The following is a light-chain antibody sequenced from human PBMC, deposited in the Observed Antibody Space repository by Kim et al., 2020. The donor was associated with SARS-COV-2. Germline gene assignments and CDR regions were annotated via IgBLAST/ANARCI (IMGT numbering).Light chain of an antibody. CDR1: QDISKY. V-gene: IGKV1-33*01. CDR2: DAS. Sequence: DIQMTQSPSSLSASVGDRVTITCQESQDISKYLNWYQQKPGKAPKLLIYDASNLETGVPSRFGGSGSGTDFTFTISSLQPEDIATYYCQQYDNLPRYTFGQGTKLEI. J-gene: IGKJ2*01. CDR3: QQYDNLPRYT.